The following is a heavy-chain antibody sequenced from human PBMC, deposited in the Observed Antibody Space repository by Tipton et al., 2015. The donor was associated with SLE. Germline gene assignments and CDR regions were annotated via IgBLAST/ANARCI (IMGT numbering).Heavy chain of an antibody. J-gene: IGHJ4*02. Sequence: TLSLTCAVYGGSFSGYYWSWIRQTPGKGLEWIGYIYYSGSTNYNPSLKSRVTISVDTSKNQFSLKLSSVTAADTAVHYCARGTRGVIYYWGQGTLVTVSS. CDR1: GGSFSGYY. CDR3: ARGTRGVIYY. D-gene: IGHD3-10*01. CDR2: IYYSGST. V-gene: IGHV4-59*12.